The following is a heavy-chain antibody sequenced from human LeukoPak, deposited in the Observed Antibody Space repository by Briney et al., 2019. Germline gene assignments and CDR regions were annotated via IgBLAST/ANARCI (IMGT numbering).Heavy chain of an antibody. Sequence: SETLSLTCAVYGGSFSGYYWSWIRQPPGKGLEWIGEINHSGSTYYNPSLKSRVTISVDTSKNQFSLKLSSVTAADTAVYYCARDDYDSSGGFDYWGQGTLVTVSS. V-gene: IGHV4-34*09. CDR3: ARDDYDSSGGFDY. D-gene: IGHD3-22*01. CDR2: INHSGST. J-gene: IGHJ4*02. CDR1: GGSFSGYY.